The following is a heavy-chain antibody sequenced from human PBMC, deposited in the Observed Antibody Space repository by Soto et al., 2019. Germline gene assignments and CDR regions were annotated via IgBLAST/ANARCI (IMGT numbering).Heavy chain of an antibody. D-gene: IGHD6-6*01. CDR1: GVSLSGSRYY. V-gene: IGHV4-31*03. Sequence: QVQLQESGPGLVEPSQTLSLTCTVSGVSLSGSRYYWSWIRQVPGKGLEWIGFTRYGGIPYHNPPLKSRARISVQSSKNQFSLRLTSLTAADTAVYYCGSDDGMDVWGRGTTVIVSS. CDR2: TRYGGIP. J-gene: IGHJ6*02. CDR3: GSDDGMDV.